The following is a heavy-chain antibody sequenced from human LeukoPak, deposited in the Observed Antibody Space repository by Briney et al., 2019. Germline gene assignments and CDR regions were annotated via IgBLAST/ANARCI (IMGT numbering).Heavy chain of an antibody. CDR3: ATDLGSSWIY. CDR1: VYTFTGYY. D-gene: IGHD6-13*01. CDR2: INPNSGGT. V-gene: IGHV1-2*02. J-gene: IGHJ4*01. Sequence: ASVKVSCKASVYTFTGYYLHWVRQAPAQGLEWMGWINPNSGGTNYAQKFQGRVTMTRDTSISTAYMELSRLSSDDTAVYYCATDLGSSWIYWGQGTLVTVSS.